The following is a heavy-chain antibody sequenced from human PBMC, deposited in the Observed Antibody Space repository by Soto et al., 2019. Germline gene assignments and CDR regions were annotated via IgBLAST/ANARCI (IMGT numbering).Heavy chain of an antibody. V-gene: IGHV3-30-3*01. J-gene: IGHJ4*02. CDR1: GFTFSSYA. Sequence: QVQLVESGGGVVQPGRSLRLSCAASGFTFSSYAMHWVRQAPGKGLEWVAVISYDGSNKYYADSVKGRFTISRDNSKNKLYLQMNSLRAEDTAVYYCARDRAPYSSSPPRPIDYWGQGTLVTVSS. D-gene: IGHD6-6*01. CDR2: ISYDGSNK. CDR3: ARDRAPYSSSPPRPIDY.